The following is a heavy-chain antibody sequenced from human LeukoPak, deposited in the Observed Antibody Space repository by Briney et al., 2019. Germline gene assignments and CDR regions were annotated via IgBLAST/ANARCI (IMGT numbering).Heavy chain of an antibody. Sequence: PGGSLRLSCAASGFTFSSYGMHWVRQAPGKGLEWVAVTWYDGRNNYYAASVKGRFTISRDDSKTTVYLLMNSLRAEDTAVYYCAREVAPLYFHYGMDVRGEGTTVTVSS. CDR2: TWYDGRNN. J-gene: IGHJ6*01. CDR3: AREVAPLYFHYGMDV. V-gene: IGHV3-33*01. CDR1: GFTFSSYG. D-gene: IGHD2-21*01.